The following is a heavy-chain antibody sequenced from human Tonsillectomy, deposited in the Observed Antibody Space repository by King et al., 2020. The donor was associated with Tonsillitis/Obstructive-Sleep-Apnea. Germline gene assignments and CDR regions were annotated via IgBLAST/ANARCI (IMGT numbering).Heavy chain of an antibody. CDR1: GFTFSNYA. D-gene: IGHD3-16*01. CDR2: ISGSGVST. V-gene: IGHV3-23*04. CDR3: AKEAGYAGIWGYSYYYLDV. J-gene: IGHJ6*03. Sequence: VQLVESGGGLVQPGGSLRLSCAASGFTFSNYAMSWVRQAPGKGLEWVSAISGSGVSTYYADSVKGRFTISRDNSKNTLDLQMNSLRAEDTAVYYCAKEAGYAGIWGYSYYYLDVWGQGTPVTVSS.